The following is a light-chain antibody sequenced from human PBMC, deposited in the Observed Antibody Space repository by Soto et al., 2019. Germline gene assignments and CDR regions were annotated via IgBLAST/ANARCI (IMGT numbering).Light chain of an antibody. CDR3: QQYGTSLYT. CDR2: GAS. J-gene: IGKJ2*01. V-gene: IGKV3-20*01. CDR1: QIITSNQ. Sequence: DIVLTQSPGTLSFSPGDRATLSCRASQIITSNQLAWYQHRPGQAPRLLIYGASSRAAGFPDRFTGSGSGTDFTLTIKRLEPEDFAVYYCQQYGTSLYTFGQGARLDFK.